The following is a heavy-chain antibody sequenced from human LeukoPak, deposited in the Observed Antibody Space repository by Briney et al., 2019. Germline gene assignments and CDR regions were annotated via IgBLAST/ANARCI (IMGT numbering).Heavy chain of an antibody. D-gene: IGHD3-10*01. CDR3: TTEGLPSGSSWSAWFDP. V-gene: IGHV3-30*03. CDR2: IANDGKTT. Sequence: GGSLRLSCAASGFTFSIYGTQWVRQAPGKGLEGVAHIANDGKTTYYADSVKGRFTISRDNSKNTLYLQMNSLRAEDTAVYYCTTEGLPSGSSWSAWFDPWGQGTLVTVSS. CDR1: GFTFSIYG. J-gene: IGHJ5*02.